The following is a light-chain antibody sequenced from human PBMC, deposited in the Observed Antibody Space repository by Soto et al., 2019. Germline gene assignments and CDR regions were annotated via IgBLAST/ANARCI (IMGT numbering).Light chain of an antibody. CDR3: QQYSNSPFT. CDR1: QSVSSRY. V-gene: IGKV3-20*01. J-gene: IGKJ3*01. Sequence: EIVLTQSPGTLSMSPGERATLSCRASQSVSSRYVAWHQQKPGQAPRLLLSGATNRATGIPDRFSGSGSGTDFTLTISRLEPEDFAVYYCQQYSNSPFTFGPGTKVETK. CDR2: GAT.